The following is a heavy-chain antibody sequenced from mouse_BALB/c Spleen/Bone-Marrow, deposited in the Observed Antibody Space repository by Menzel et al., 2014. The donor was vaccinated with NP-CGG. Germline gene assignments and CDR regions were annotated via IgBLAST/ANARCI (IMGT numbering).Heavy chain of an antibody. CDR3: ARSLLRADY. V-gene: IGHV1-14*01. D-gene: IGHD1-1*01. CDR2: INPYNDGT. Sequence: EVKVVESGPELVKPGASVKMSCKASVYTFTRYVMYWVKQKPGQGLEWIGYINPYNDGTKYNEKFKGKATLTSDKSSSTAYMELSSLTSEDSAVYYCARSLLRADYWGQGTSVTVSS. CDR1: VYTFTRYV. J-gene: IGHJ4*01.